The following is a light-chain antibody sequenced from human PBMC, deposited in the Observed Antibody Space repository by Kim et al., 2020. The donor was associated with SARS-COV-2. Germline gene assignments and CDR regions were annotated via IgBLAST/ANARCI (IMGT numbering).Light chain of an antibody. V-gene: IGKV3-20*01. Sequence: SPGARATLSCRARQGVSGNYLASYQQKPGQAPRLLLYGAASRATGIPGRFSGSGSGTDFTLTITRLEPEDFAVYYCQQYSSSPATFGQGTKVDIK. J-gene: IGKJ1*01. CDR1: QGVSGNY. CDR3: QQYSSSPAT. CDR2: GAA.